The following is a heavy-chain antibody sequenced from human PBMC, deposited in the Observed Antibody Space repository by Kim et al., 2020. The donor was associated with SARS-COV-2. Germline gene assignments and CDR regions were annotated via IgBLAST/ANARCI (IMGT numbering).Heavy chain of an antibody. CDR1: GFTFSSYG. J-gene: IGHJ3*02. CDR3: ARDCYDSSGYYLCDAFDI. D-gene: IGHD3-22*01. CDR2: ISYDGSNK. Sequence: GGSLRLSCAASGFTFSSYGMHWVRQAPGKGLEWVAVISYDGSNKYYADSVKGRFTISRDNSKNTLYLQMNSLRAEDTAVYYCARDCYDSSGYYLCDAFDIWGQGTMVTVSS. V-gene: IGHV3-33*05.